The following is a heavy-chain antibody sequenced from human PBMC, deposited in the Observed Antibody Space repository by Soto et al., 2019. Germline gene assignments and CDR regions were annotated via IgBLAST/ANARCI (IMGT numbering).Heavy chain of an antibody. J-gene: IGHJ5*01. D-gene: IGHD2-2*01. CDR2: VSGNNGAS. CDR3: VRDQKYFRVNGNWFDS. Sequence: AASVKVSCKASGYTSADFGISRVRQAPGQGLEWMGWVSGNNGASNPAPKVQGRITMTLDTSTGVSYMALRSLRSDDTAIYYCVRDQKYFRVNGNWFDSWGQGTLVTVSS. V-gene: IGHV1-18*04. CDR1: GYTSADFG.